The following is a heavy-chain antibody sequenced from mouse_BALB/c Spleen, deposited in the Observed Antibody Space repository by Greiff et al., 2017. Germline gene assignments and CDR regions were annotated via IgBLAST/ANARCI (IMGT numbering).Heavy chain of an antibody. Sequence: VKLQESGAELMKPGASVKISCKATGYTFSSYWIEWVKQRPGHGLEWIGEILPGSGSTNYNEKFKGKATFTADTSSNTAYMQLSSLTSEDSAVYYCARVGRVYAMDYWGQGTSVTVSS. CDR3: ARVGRVYAMDY. D-gene: IGHD4-1*01. V-gene: IGHV1-9*01. J-gene: IGHJ4*01. CDR2: ILPGSGST. CDR1: GYTFSSYW.